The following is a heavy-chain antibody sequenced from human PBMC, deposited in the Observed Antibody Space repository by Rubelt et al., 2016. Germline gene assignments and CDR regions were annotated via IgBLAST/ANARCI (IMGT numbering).Heavy chain of an antibody. CDR2: INPNSGGT. CDR3: ARGRREVVAARELDAFDI. J-gene: IGHJ3*02. V-gene: IGHV1-2*04. Sequence: GQGLEWMGWINPNSGGTNYAQKFQGWVTMTRDTSISTAYMELSRLRSDDTAVYYCARGRREVVAARELDAFDIWGQGTMVTVSS. D-gene: IGHD2-15*01.